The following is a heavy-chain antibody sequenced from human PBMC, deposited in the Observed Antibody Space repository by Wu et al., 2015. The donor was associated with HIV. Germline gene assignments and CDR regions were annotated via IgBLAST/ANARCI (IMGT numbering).Heavy chain of an antibody. CDR1: GDGFTSYA. CDR3: ARDGSGGSGYYHSFDY. D-gene: IGHD3-22*01. V-gene: IGHV1-69*05. CDR2: INPLFGTT. Sequence: QVQLIQFGAEVHKPGSSVKVSCKASGDGFTSYAVSWVRQAPGQGLEWMGGINPLFGTTKHTQKFQDRVTFTTDELKTTAYMELRSLRFEDTGVYYCARDGSGGSGYYHSFDYWGQGTLVTVSS. J-gene: IGHJ4*02.